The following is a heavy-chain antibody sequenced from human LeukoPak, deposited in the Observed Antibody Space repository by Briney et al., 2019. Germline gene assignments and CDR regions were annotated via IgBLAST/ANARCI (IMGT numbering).Heavy chain of an antibody. CDR3: ARGLLGYCSSTSCGGCWFDP. V-gene: IGHV4-34*01. CDR2: INHSGST. CDR1: GGSFSGYY. Sequence: SETLSLTCAVYGGSFSGYYWSSIRQPPGKGLEWIGEINHSGSTNYNPSLKSRVTISVDTSKNQFSLKLSSVTAADTAVYYCARGLLGYCSSTSCGGCWFDPWGQGTLVTVSS. J-gene: IGHJ5*02. D-gene: IGHD2-2*01.